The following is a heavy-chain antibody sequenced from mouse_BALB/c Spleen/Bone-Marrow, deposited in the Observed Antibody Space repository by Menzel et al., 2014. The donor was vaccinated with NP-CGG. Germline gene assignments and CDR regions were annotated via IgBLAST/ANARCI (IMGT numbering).Heavy chain of an antibody. Sequence: DVMLVESGGGLVKPGGSLKLSCAASGFTFSSYAMSWVRQTPGKRLEWVATISSGGNYTYYPDSVKGRFTISRDNAKNTLYLQMNNLRSEDAAMYYCERYYGSSYDYWGQGTTLTVSS. J-gene: IGHJ2*01. CDR1: GFTFSSYA. CDR3: ERYYGSSYDY. CDR2: ISSGGNYT. V-gene: IGHV5-9-1*01. D-gene: IGHD1-1*01.